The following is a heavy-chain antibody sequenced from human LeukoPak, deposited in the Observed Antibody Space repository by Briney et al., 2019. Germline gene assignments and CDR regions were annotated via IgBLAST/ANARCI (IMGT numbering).Heavy chain of an antibody. V-gene: IGHV3-7*03. CDR1: GFSFSGYW. CDR3: ARELAGYGKLDY. Sequence: GGSLRLSCAASGFSFSGYWMTWVSQAPGKGLEWVANIKEDGSEKFYADFVKGRFTISRDNAKNSLDLQMNSLRAEDTAVYYCARELAGYGKLDYWGQGILVTVSS. D-gene: IGHD5-12*01. CDR2: IKEDGSEK. J-gene: IGHJ4*02.